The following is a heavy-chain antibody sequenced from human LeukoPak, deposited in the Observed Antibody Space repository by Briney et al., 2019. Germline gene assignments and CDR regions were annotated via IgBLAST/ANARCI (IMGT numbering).Heavy chain of an antibody. CDR3: AKSGYGSSWYYFDY. V-gene: IGHV3-23*01. D-gene: IGHD6-13*01. J-gene: IGHJ4*02. Sequence: PGGSLRLSCAASGFTFSSYAMSWVRRAPGKGLEWVSGISGSGGVPYYADSVEGRFTISRDNSENTMYVQMNSLRAEDTAVYYCAKSGYGSSWYYFDYWGQGTLVTVSS. CDR2: ISGSGGVP. CDR1: GFTFSSYA.